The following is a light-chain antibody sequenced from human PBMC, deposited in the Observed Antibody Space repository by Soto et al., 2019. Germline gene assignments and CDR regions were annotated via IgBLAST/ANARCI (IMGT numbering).Light chain of an antibody. CDR1: QSVSSTY. CDR3: QQYGRSPPFT. Sequence: IVLTQSPGTLSLSPGERATLSCRASQSVSSTYMAWYQQRPGQAPRLLIYGASSRAPGIPDRFSGSGSGTDFTLTISRLEPEDFAVYFCQQYGRSPPFTFGQGTKVDIK. J-gene: IGKJ2*01. V-gene: IGKV3-20*01. CDR2: GAS.